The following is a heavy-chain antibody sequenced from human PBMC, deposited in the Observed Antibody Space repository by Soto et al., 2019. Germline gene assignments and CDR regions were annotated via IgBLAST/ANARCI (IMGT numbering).Heavy chain of an antibody. Sequence: WETLSLTCTVSGGSVSSGSYYWSWIRQPPGKGLEWIGYIYYSGSTNYNPSLKSRVTISVDTSKNQFSLKLSSVTAADTAVYYCARAAGATVYGMDVWGQGTTVTVSS. J-gene: IGHJ6*02. D-gene: IGHD1-26*01. V-gene: IGHV4-61*01. CDR1: GGSVSSGSYY. CDR3: ARAAGATVYGMDV. CDR2: IYYSGST.